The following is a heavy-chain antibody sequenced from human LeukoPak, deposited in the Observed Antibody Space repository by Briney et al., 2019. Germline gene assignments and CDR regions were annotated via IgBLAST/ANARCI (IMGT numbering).Heavy chain of an antibody. CDR1: GYTFTGYY. J-gene: IGHJ6*03. CDR3: ARAPIWFGEPNYYMDV. Sequence: ASVKVSGTASGYTFTGYYMHSVRQAAGHRLEGRGWINPNSGGTNYAQKFQGRVTMTRDTSISTAYMELSRLRSDDTAVYYCARAPIWFGEPNYYMDVWGKGTTVTVSS. CDR2: INPNSGGT. V-gene: IGHV1-2*02. D-gene: IGHD3-10*01.